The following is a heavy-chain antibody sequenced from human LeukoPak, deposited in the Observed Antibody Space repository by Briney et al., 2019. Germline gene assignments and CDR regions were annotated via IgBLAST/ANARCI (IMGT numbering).Heavy chain of an antibody. CDR2: IYSGGST. V-gene: IGHV3-66*01. Sequence: GGSLRLSCAASGFTVSSNYMSWVRQAPGKGLEWVSVIYSGGSTYYADSVKGRFTISRDNSKNTLYLQMNSLRAEDTAVYYCASVQGYCSGGSCYSYYYYGMDVWGQGTTVTVSS. CDR1: GFTVSSNY. D-gene: IGHD2-15*01. J-gene: IGHJ6*02. CDR3: ASVQGYCSGGSCYSYYYYGMDV.